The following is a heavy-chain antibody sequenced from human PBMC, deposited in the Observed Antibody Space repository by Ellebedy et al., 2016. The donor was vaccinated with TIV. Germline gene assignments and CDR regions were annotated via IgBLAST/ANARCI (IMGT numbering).Heavy chain of an antibody. CDR1: GFTFSNYA. Sequence: GESLKISCAASGFTFSNYAMSWVRRSPGKGLDWVSLISGNGEYTYYADSVKGRLTISRDNSMDTLYLQMNSLGVGDTAVYYCAKLGFDILTGSGSMDVWGQGTTVTVSS. CDR2: ISGNGEYT. J-gene: IGHJ6*02. V-gene: IGHV3-23*01. CDR3: AKLGFDILTGSGSMDV. D-gene: IGHD3-9*01.